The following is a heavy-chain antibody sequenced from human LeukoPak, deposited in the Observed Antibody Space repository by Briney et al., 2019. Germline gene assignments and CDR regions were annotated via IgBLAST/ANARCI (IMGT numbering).Heavy chain of an antibody. CDR3: AKVLRSGYDSDAFDI. CDR1: GFTFSSYA. CDR2: ISGSGGSA. J-gene: IGHJ3*02. Sequence: QTGGSLRLSCAASGFTFSSYAMSWVRQAPGKGLEWVSAISGSGGSAYYADSVKGRFTISRDNSKNTLYLQMNSLRAEDTAVYYCAKVLRSGYDSDAFDIWGQGTMVTVSS. V-gene: IGHV3-23*01. D-gene: IGHD5-12*01.